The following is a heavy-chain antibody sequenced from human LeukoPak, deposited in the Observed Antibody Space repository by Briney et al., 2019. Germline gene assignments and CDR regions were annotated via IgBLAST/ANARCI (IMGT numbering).Heavy chain of an antibody. J-gene: IGHJ4*02. V-gene: IGHV4-34*01. Sequence: SETLSLTCAVYGGSFSGYYWSWIRQPPGKGLEWIGEINHSGSTNYNPSLKSRVTISVDTSKNQFSLKLSSVTAADTAVYYCARSLQRIAAAGRGGYWGQGTLVTVSS. CDR3: ARSLQRIAAAGRGGY. D-gene: IGHD6-13*01. CDR1: GGSFSGYY. CDR2: INHSGST.